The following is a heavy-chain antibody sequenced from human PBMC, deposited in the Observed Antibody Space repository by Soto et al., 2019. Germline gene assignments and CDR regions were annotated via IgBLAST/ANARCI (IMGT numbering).Heavy chain of an antibody. D-gene: IGHD3-22*01. CDR1: GFTFRSYS. CDR3: ARTYYYDSSGYYEESAFDI. V-gene: IGHV3-48*02. CDR2: ISSSSSTI. J-gene: IGHJ3*02. Sequence: AGGSLRLSCAASGFTFRSYSMNLVRQAPGKGLEWVSYISSSSSTIYYADSVKGRFTISRDNAKNSLYLQMNSLRDEDTAVHYCARTYYYDSSGYYEESAFDIWGQGTMVTVSS.